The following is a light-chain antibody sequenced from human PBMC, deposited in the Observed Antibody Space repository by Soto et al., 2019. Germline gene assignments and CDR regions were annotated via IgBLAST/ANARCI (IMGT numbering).Light chain of an antibody. CDR1: QSVSSSY. Sequence: EIVLTQSPGTLSLSPGERATLSCRASQSVSSSYLAWYQQKPGQAPRLLIYDASNRATGIPARFSGSGSGTDFTLTISRLEPEDVAVYYCQHYSRTLPWTFGQGTKV. V-gene: IGKV3-20*01. J-gene: IGKJ1*01. CDR3: QHYSRTLPWT. CDR2: DAS.